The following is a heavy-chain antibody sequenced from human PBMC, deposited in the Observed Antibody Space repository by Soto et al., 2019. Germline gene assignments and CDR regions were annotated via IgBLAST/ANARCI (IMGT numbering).Heavy chain of an antibody. CDR3: ARDGEVAAYYYGSGSPHYYYYGMDV. J-gene: IGHJ6*02. V-gene: IGHV4-4*07. CDR1: VGSISSYY. D-gene: IGHD3-10*01. Sequence: SETLSLTCTVSVGSISSYYWSWIRQPAGKGLEWIWRTYTSGSTNYNPSLKSRVTMSVDTSKNQFSLKLSSVTAADTAVYYCARDGEVAAYYYGSGSPHYYYYGMDVWGQGTTVTVSS. CDR2: TYTSGST.